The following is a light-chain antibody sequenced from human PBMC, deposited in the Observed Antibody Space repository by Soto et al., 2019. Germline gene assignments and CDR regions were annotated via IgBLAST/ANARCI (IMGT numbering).Light chain of an antibody. CDR1: QDISNY. CDR2: AAS. V-gene: IGKV1-9*01. Sequence: DIQMTQSPSSLSASVGDRVTITCQASQDISNYLNWYQQKPGKAPKLLIYAASTLQSGVPSRFSGSGSGTDFTLTISSLQPEDFATYYCQQLERYPSTFGGGTKVEIK. CDR3: QQLERYPST. J-gene: IGKJ4*01.